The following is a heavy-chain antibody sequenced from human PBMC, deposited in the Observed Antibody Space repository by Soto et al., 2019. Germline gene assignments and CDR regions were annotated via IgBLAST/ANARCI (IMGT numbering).Heavy chain of an antibody. D-gene: IGHD2-15*01. CDR3: ARVRYCSGGSCYSGPFGY. Sequence: TSETLSLTCTVSGGSISSSSYYWGWIRQPPGKGLEWIGSIYYSGSTYYNPSLKSRVTISVDNSKNTLYLQMNSLRAEDTAVYYCARVRYCSGGSCYSGPFGYWGQGTLVTVSS. V-gene: IGHV4-39*01. CDR2: IYYSGST. CDR1: GGSISSSSYY. J-gene: IGHJ4*02.